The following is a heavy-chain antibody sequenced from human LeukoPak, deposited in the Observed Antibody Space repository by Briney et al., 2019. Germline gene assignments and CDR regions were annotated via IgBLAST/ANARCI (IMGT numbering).Heavy chain of an antibody. CDR1: GFTFSSYW. Sequence: GGSLRLSCAASGFTFSSYWMNWARQAPGKGLEWVASINHNGNVNYYVDSVKGRFTISRDNSKNTLYLQMNSLRAEDTAVYYCARDYCSGGSCSDFDYWGQGTLVTVSS. CDR3: ARDYCSGGSCSDFDY. V-gene: IGHV3-7*01. J-gene: IGHJ4*02. D-gene: IGHD2-15*01. CDR2: INHNGNVN.